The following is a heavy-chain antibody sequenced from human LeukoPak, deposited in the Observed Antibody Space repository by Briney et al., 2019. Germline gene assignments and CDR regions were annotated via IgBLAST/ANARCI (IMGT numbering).Heavy chain of an antibody. V-gene: IGHV3-23*01. Sequence: GGSLRLSCTVSGFAFGSEAMSWVRQSPARGLEWVASISPGGGTTYYADFVKGRFTISRDNAKNSLYLQMNSLKAEDTAVYYCVRGRRPTVTTAVDYWGQGTLVTVSS. CDR1: GFAFGSEA. J-gene: IGHJ4*02. D-gene: IGHD4-17*01. CDR2: ISPGGGTT. CDR3: VRGRRPTVTTAVDY.